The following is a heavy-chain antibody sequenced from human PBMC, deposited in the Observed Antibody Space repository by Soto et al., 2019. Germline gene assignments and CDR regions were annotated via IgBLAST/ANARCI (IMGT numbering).Heavy chain of an antibody. CDR3: ARSFNYGVRGMPYYYRDV. CDR2: IYNSGST. Sequence: PSETLSLTCTVSGGSISSYYWSWIRQPPGKGLEWIGFIYNSGSTNYNPSLKSRLTISVDTSKNQFSLKLSSVTAADTAAYYCARSFNYGVRGMPYYYRDVWGKGTRVTVS. D-gene: IGHD3-10*01. J-gene: IGHJ6*03. V-gene: IGHV4-59*01. CDR1: GGSISSYY.